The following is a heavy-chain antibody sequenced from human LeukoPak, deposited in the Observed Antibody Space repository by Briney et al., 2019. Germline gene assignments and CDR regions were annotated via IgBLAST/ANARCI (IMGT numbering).Heavy chain of an antibody. CDR3: ARDRGMGITTYYYFDY. CDR1: GFTFSSYT. CDR2: ISYDGSNK. Sequence: GGSLRLSCAASGFTFSSYTMHWVRQAPGKGLEWVAVISYDGSNKYYADSVKGRFTISRDNSKNTLYLQMNSLRAEDTAVYYCARDRGMGITTYYYFDYWGQGTLVTVSS. V-gene: IGHV3-30-3*01. J-gene: IGHJ4*02. D-gene: IGHD4-17*01.